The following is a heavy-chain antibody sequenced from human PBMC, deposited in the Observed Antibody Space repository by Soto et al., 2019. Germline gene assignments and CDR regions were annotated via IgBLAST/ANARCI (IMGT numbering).Heavy chain of an antibody. D-gene: IGHD6-19*01. V-gene: IGHV1-3*01. CDR3: ARDGGRYSAESFHH. CDR1: GYTFSDLA. CDR2: INAGYGNT. J-gene: IGHJ1*01. Sequence: ASVKVSCKASGYTFSDLAIHWLRQSPGQSLEWMGWINAGYGNTKSSQKFQDRVTITRDTSASTAYMELFSLTSEDTAMYYCARDGGRYSAESFHHWGQGTLVTVSS.